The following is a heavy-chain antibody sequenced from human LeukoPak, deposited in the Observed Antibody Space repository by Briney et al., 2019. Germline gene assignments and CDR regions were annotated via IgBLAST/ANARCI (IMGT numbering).Heavy chain of an antibody. CDR3: ARGFTVTPDY. V-gene: IGHV3-21*01. CDR1: GFAFSNFD. CDR2: VSSSSTYI. D-gene: IGHD4-17*01. J-gene: IGHJ4*02. Sequence: GGSLRLSCAASGFAFSNFDMNWVRQAPGKGLEWVSCVSSSSTYIYYADSVKGRFTISRDNAKNSLYLQMNSLRAEDTAVYYCARGFTVTPDYWGQGTLVTVSS.